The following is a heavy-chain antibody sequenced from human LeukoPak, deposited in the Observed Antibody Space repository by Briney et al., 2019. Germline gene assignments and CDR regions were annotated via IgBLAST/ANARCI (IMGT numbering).Heavy chain of an antibody. CDR1: GDSFRSGGLY. V-gene: IGHV4-61*08. D-gene: IGHD4-17*01. CDR3: ARDSAVTTFSFDY. J-gene: IGHJ4*02. Sequence: SETLSLTCTLSGDSFRSGGLYWGWIRQPPGKRPEWIGDTFHTGKTNYNPSLRSRVTISVDTSKNQFSLKLSSVTAADTAVYYCARDSAVTTFSFDYWGQGTLVTVSS. CDR2: TFHTGKT.